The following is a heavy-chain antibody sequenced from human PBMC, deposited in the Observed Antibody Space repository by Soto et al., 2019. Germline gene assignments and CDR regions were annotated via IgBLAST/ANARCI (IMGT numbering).Heavy chain of an antibody. Sequence: PGGSLRLSCAASGFTFSSYWMHWVRQAPGKGLVWVSRINSDGSSTSYADSVKGRFTISRDNAKNTLYLQMNSLRAEDTAVYYCATLSIHSSGWYAIDYWGQGTLVTVSS. CDR1: GFTFSSYW. J-gene: IGHJ4*02. CDR2: INSDGSST. D-gene: IGHD6-19*01. CDR3: ATLSIHSSGWYAIDY. V-gene: IGHV3-74*01.